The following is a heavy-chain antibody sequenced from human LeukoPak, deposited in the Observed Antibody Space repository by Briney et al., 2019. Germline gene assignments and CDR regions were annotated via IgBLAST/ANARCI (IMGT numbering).Heavy chain of an antibody. J-gene: IGHJ4*02. D-gene: IGHD2-2*01. V-gene: IGHV1-69*13. CDR1: GGTFSSYA. Sequence: GASVKVSCKASGGTFSSYAISWVRQAPGQGLEWMGGIIPIFGTANYAQKFQGGVTITADESTSTAYMELSSLRSEDTAVYYCARVPDDLPAAIISGGGYFDYWGQGTLVTVSS. CDR2: IIPIFGTA. CDR3: ARVPDDLPAAIISGGGYFDY.